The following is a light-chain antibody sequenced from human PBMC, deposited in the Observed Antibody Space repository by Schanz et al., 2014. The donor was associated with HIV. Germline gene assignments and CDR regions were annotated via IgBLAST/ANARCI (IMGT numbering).Light chain of an antibody. CDR2: DVS. J-gene: IGLJ2*01. CDR3: SSFSSTSTLVL. Sequence: QSALTQPASVSGSPGQSITISCTGTRSDVGAYNFVSWYQQQSGKVPKLLIFDVSYRPSGVSNRFSGSKSGYTASLSISGLQAEDEADYYCSSFSSTSTLVLFGGGTKVTVL. V-gene: IGLV2-14*03. CDR1: RSDVGAYNF.